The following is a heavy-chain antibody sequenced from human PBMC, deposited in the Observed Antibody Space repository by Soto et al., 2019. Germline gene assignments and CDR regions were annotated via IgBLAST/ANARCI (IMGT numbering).Heavy chain of an antibody. D-gene: IGHD6-6*01. CDR3: AKGLPAPPSIGLKLEYGMDV. CDR1: GFTFSSYG. V-gene: IGHV3-30*18. Sequence: HPGGSLRLSCAASGFTFSSYGMHWVRQAPGKGLEWVALISYDGGNKYYADSVKGRFTISRDNSKTTLYLQMNSLRAEDTAVYYCAKGLPAPPSIGLKLEYGMDVWGQGTTVTVSS. CDR2: ISYDGGNK. J-gene: IGHJ6*02.